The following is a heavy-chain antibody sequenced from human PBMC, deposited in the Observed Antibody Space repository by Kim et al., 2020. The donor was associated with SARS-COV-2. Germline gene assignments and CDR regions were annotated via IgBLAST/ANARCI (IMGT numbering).Heavy chain of an antibody. V-gene: IGHV3-73*01. J-gene: IGHJ3*02. CDR2: IRSKANSYAT. D-gene: IGHD1-1*01. CDR3: TRIPATTLAFWDAFDI. CDR1: GFTFSGSP. Sequence: GGSLRLSCAASGFTFSGSPLHWVRQASGKGLECVGRIRSKANSYATGYAASVKGRFTISRDDSKNTAYLEMNGLKTEDTAVYYCTRIPATTLAFWDAFDIWGQGTMVTVSS.